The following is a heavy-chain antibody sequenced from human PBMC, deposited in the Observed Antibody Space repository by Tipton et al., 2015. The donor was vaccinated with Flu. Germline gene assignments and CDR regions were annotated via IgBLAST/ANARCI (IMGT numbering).Heavy chain of an antibody. CDR2: IYSGGST. CDR1: GFTVSSNY. J-gene: IGHJ4*02. D-gene: IGHD4-23*01. CDR3: ARESYGGNSGSFDY. V-gene: IGHV3-53*01. Sequence: SLRLSCAASGFTVSSNYMSWVRQAPGKGLEWVSVIYSGGSTYYADSVKGRFTISRDNSKNTPYLQINSLRAEDTAVYYCARESYGGNSGSFDYWGQGTLVTVSS.